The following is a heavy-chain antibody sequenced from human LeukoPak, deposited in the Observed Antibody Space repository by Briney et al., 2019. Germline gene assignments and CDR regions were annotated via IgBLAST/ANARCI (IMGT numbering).Heavy chain of an antibody. D-gene: IGHD1-26*01. CDR3: AKHPIVGATGNFDY. J-gene: IGHJ4*02. Sequence: GGSRRLSWAAAGFTFSNYAMSWVRQAPGKGLGWASDISGSGGSTYYADSVKGRFTISRDNSKDTLDLQMNSLRAEDTAVYYCAKHPIVGATGNFDYWGQGTLVTVSS. V-gene: IGHV3-23*01. CDR2: ISGSGGST. CDR1: GFTFSNYA.